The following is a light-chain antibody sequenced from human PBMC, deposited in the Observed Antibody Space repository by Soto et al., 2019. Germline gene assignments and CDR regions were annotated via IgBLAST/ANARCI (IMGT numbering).Light chain of an antibody. CDR3: QQYGSSPLT. V-gene: IGKV3-20*01. CDR2: GAS. Sequence: IVLTQSPGILSLSPWERATLSCRSSQSVSNDFLAWYQQKPGQAPRLLIYGASTRATDVPGRFSGSGSGADFTLTISRLEPEDFAVYYCQQYGSSPLTFGQGTRLEIK. CDR1: QSVSNDF. J-gene: IGKJ5*01.